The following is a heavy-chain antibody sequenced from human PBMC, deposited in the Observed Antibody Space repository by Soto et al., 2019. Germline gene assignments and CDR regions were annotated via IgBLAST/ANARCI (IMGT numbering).Heavy chain of an antibody. V-gene: IGHV4-4*07. CDR1: DGSISDYY. Sequence: SETLSLTCTVSDGSISDYYWSWIRQPAGKGLEWIGRIFASGSTNYNPSLKSRVTMSVDTSKNQFSLRLSSVTAADTAVYYCARDGGRLMIASIDVWGRGTTVTVSS. J-gene: IGHJ6*02. CDR2: IFASGST. CDR3: ARDGGRLMIASIDV. D-gene: IGHD3-16*01.